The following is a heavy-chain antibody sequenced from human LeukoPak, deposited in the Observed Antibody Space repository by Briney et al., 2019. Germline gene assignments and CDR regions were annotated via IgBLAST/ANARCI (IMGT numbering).Heavy chain of an antibody. J-gene: IGHJ6*03. Sequence: SETLSLTCAVYGGSFSNYYWSWIRQPPGKGLEWIREINDSGRINYNPSLMSRVTVSVETSKNQFSLRLTSVTATDTAVYYCARRWNYGRNYYIDVWGNGATVSVSS. CDR3: ARRWNYGRNYYIDV. V-gene: IGHV4-34*01. CDR2: INDSGRI. D-gene: IGHD1-7*01. CDR1: GGSFSNYY.